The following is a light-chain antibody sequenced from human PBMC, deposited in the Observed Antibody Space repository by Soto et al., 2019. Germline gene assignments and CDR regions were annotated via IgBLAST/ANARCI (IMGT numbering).Light chain of an antibody. V-gene: IGKV3-15*01. J-gene: IGKJ1*01. CDR1: QSVSSN. CDR3: QQYNNWPPWT. Sequence: EIVWPQSPAPLSVFPVERAPPSCRASQSVSSNLAWYQQKPGQAPRLLIYGASTRATGIPARFSGSGSGTEFTLTISSLQSEDFAVYYCQQYNNWPPWTFGQGTKVDIK. CDR2: GAS.